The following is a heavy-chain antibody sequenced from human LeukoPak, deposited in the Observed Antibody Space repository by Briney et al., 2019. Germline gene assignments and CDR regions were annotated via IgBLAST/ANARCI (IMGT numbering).Heavy chain of an antibody. CDR3: TRGAGWLIDY. CDR2: INHSGST. D-gene: IGHD3-16*01. Sequence: SETLSLTCAVYGGSFSGYYWSWIRQPPGKGLEWIGEINHSGSTNYNPSLKSRVTTSVDASKNQFSLKLNSVTTADTAVYYCTRGAGWLIDYWGQGILATVSS. CDR1: GGSFSGYY. V-gene: IGHV4-34*01. J-gene: IGHJ4*02.